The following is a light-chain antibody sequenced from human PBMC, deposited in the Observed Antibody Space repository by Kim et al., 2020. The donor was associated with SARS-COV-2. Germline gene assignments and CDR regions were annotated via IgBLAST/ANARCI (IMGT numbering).Light chain of an antibody. CDR1: HSVAGK. J-gene: IGKJ4*01. V-gene: IGKV3D-15*01. Sequence: SPGERATLSCRASHSVAGKLAWYQQKPGQAPRLLIYGASVRATGITARFSGSGSGTEFTLTISSLQSEDSAVYYCQEYNNWPALSFGGGTKVDIK. CDR2: GAS. CDR3: QEYNNWPALS.